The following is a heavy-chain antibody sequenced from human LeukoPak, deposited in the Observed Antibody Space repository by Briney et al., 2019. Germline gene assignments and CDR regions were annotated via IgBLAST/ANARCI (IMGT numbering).Heavy chain of an antibody. Sequence: SETLSLTCTVPGGSISSGGYYWSWIRQHPGKGLEWIGYIYYSGSTYYNPSLKSRVTISVDTSKNQFSLKLSSVTAADTAVYYCARLSSLMCFDYWGQGTLVTVSS. J-gene: IGHJ4*02. CDR2: IYYSGST. CDR3: ARLSSLMCFDY. CDR1: GGSISSGGYY. D-gene: IGHD3-10*02. V-gene: IGHV4-31*03.